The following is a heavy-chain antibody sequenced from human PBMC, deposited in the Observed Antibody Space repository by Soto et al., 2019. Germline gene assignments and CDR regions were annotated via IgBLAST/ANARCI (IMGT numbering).Heavy chain of an antibody. CDR3: ARESHDILTGPPWVWYFDL. CDR1: GGSFSGYY. Sequence: QVQLQQWGAGPLRPLETLSLTCGVSGGSFSGYYWAWVRQSPGKGLEWIGEINDRGSINYNPSLKSRVSISVDTSNNHYSLNLRSVPAADTAVYYCARESHDILTGPPWVWYFDLWGRGTLVTVSS. J-gene: IGHJ2*01. D-gene: IGHD3-9*01. CDR2: INDRGSI. V-gene: IGHV4-34*01.